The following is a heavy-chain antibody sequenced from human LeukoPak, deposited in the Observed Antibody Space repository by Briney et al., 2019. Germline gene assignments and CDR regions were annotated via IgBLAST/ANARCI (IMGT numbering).Heavy chain of an antibody. V-gene: IGHV1-69*13. Sequence: SVKVSCKASGGTFSSYAISWVRQAPGQGLEWMGGIIPIFGTANYAQKFQGRVTITADESTSTAYMELSSLRSEDTAVYYCARVGRKTKIAAAGTRGGGWFDPWGQGTLVTVSS. J-gene: IGHJ5*02. CDR1: GGTFSSYA. CDR2: IIPIFGTA. CDR3: ARVGRKTKIAAAGTRGGGWFDP. D-gene: IGHD6-13*01.